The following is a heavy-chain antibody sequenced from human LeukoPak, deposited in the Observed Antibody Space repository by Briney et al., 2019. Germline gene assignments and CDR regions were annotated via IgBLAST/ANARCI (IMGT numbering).Heavy chain of an antibody. CDR3: ARAGTIWNPHT. J-gene: IGHJ5*02. Sequence: SEALSLTCTVSGGSISSGSYYWGWIRQPPGQGLEWIGSIHYSGSTYYNPSLKSRVTISVDTSKNQFSLNLSSGTAADTAVYYCARAGTIWNPHTWGQGTLVTVSS. V-gene: IGHV4-39*07. CDR2: IHYSGST. CDR1: GGSISSGSYY. D-gene: IGHD3-3*01.